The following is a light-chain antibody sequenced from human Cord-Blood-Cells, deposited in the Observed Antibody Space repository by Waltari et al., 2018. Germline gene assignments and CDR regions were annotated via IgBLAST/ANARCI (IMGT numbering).Light chain of an antibody. CDR3: NSRVSSGNHYV. V-gene: IGLV3-19*01. CDR1: SLRCYF. CDR2: DKN. Sequence: SSELTQDPAVSVALGQTVRITCPGDSLRCYFASWYQQKPGQDPVLVIYDKNNRPTGIPDRFSGSSSGNTASLTITGAHAEDEADYYCNSRVSSGNHYVYGTGTKVTVL. J-gene: IGLJ1*01.